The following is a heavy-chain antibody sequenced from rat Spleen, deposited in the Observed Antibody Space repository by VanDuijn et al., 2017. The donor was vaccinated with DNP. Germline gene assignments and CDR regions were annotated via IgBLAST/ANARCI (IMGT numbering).Heavy chain of an antibody. J-gene: IGHJ3*01. CDR2: ISYDGGRT. CDR1: GFTFSAYA. CDR3: VRRGGKGLFAY. V-gene: IGHV5-17*01. Sequence: EVQLVESGGGLIQPGRSLKLSCTASGFTFSAYAMAWVRQAPKKGLEWVATISYDGGRTYYRDSVKGQFTISRDNAERTLYLQMDSLRSEDTATYYCVRRGGKGLFAYWGQGTLVTVSS.